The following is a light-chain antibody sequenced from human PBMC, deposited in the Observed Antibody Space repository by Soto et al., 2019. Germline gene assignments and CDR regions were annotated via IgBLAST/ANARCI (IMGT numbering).Light chain of an antibody. CDR1: QSVSSN. J-gene: IGKJ1*01. CDR2: GAS. CDR3: QQYNNWPWT. V-gene: IGKV3-15*01. Sequence: ERVMTQSPATLSVSPCEIATLSCRASQSVSSNLAWYQQKPGQAPRLLMYGASTRATGFPARFGGSGSGTEFTLTISSLQSEDFAVYYCQQYNNWPWTFGQGTKVDIK.